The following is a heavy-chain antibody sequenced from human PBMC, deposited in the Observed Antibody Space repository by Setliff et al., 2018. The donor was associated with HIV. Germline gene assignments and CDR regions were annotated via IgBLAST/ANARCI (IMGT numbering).Heavy chain of an antibody. Sequence: GGSLRLSCAASGFSCDEYGMSWVRQAPGQGLEWVAGINWNGGSTGYADSVKGRFTISRDNAKTSLYLQMNSLRAEDTALYYCARDPGMATTHGGDYYYYGLDVWGQGTTVTVSS. CDR1: GFSCDEYG. D-gene: IGHD5-12*01. J-gene: IGHJ6*02. CDR2: INWNGGST. V-gene: IGHV3-20*04. CDR3: ARDPGMATTHGGDYYYYGLDV.